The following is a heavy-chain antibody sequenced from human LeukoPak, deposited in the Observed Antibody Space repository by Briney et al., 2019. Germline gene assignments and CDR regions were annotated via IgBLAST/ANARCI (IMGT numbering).Heavy chain of an antibody. CDR3: ARGPFSHCGGDCYYGWFDP. CDR2: INPNSGGT. CDR1: GYTFTGYY. J-gene: IGHJ5*02. Sequence: ASVKVSCKASGYTFTGYYMHWVRQAPGQGLEWMGWINPNSGGTNYAQKFQGRVTMTRDTSISTVYMELSSLRSEDTAVYYCARGPFSHCGGDCYYGWFDPWGQGTLVTVSS. V-gene: IGHV1-2*02. D-gene: IGHD2-21*02.